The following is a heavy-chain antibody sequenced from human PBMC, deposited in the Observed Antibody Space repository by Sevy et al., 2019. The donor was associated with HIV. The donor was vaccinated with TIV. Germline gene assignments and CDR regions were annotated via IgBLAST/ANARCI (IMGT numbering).Heavy chain of an antibody. CDR2: ITSATSFI. J-gene: IGHJ4*02. D-gene: IGHD1-7*01. CDR1: GFTFCSYT. Sequence: GGSLRLSCAASGFTFCSYTMNWVRQIPGKGLEWVSSITSATSFIYYADSMKGRFIISRDNAKNSLYLQMNSLRAEDTAVYYCARTASSLELPYPYDYWGQGTLVTVSS. V-gene: IGHV3-21*01. CDR3: ARTASSLELPYPYDY.